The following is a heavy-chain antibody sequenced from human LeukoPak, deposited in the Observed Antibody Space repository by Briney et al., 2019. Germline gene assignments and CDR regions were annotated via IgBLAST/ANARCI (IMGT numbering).Heavy chain of an antibody. Sequence: SETLSLTCTVSGGSISSSSYYWGWIRQPPGKGLEWIGEINHSGSTNYNPSLKSRVTISVDTSKNQFSLKLSSVTAADTAVYYCARVKKGAYYSNYINWFDPWGQGTLVTVSS. V-gene: IGHV4-39*07. CDR3: ARVKKGAYYSNYINWFDP. J-gene: IGHJ5*02. D-gene: IGHD4-11*01. CDR1: GGSISSSSYY. CDR2: INHSGST.